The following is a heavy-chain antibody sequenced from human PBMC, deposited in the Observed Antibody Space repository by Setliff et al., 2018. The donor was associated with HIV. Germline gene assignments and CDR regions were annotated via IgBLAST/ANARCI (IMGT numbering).Heavy chain of an antibody. J-gene: IGHJ4*02. D-gene: IGHD3-3*01. CDR2: IHSPGTV. Sequence: NPSETLSLTCSVTGAPTSRDNYFWGWIRQPPGKGLEWIANIHSPGTVYYNPSLRSRVTISVDTSQSRFSLELTSVTAADTAVYYCARPSFGIGGGANFDSWGQGTLVTAPQ. CDR3: ARPSFGIGGGANFDS. V-gene: IGHV4-39*01. CDR1: GAPTSRDNYF.